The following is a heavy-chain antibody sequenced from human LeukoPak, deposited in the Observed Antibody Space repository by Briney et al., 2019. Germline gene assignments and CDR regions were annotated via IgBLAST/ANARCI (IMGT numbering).Heavy chain of an antibody. CDR3: ARDSYAWLRGPSVYDY. CDR1: GGSISSSSYY. CDR2: IYYSGST. V-gene: IGHV4-39*07. D-gene: IGHD5-12*01. J-gene: IGHJ4*02. Sequence: PSETLSLTWTLSGGSISSSSYYWGWLRQPPGKGLEWVGRIYYSGSTYYNPSLKSRVTISVDTSKNQFSLKLSSVTAADTAVYYCARDSYAWLRGPSVYDYWGQGTLVTVSS.